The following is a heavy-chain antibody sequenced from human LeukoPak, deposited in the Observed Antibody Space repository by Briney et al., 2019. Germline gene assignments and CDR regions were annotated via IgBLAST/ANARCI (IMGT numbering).Heavy chain of an antibody. J-gene: IGHJ4*02. CDR2: IYYSGST. V-gene: IGHV4-59*01. D-gene: IGHD3-22*01. CDR1: GGSISSYY. CDR3: ARDTSGYRRGSFDY. Sequence: PSETLSLTCTVSGGSISSYYWSWIRQPPGKGLEWIGYIYYSGSTSYNPSLKSRVTISVDTSNNQFSPKLSSVTAADTAVYYCARDTSGYRRGSFDYWGQGTLATVSS.